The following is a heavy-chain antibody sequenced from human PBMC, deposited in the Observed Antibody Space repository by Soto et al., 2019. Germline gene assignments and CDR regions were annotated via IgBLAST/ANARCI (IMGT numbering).Heavy chain of an antibody. V-gene: IGHV2-5*02. CDR2: IYWDE. Sequence: QITLKESGPTLVKPTQTLTLTCTFSGFSLSTSGVGVGWIRQPPGKALEWLALIYWDERYSPSLKSRLTITMDTSRNQVVLTMNNMDPVDTASYYCAHKVEVSRVFKYWGQGTLVIVSS. CDR1: GFSLSTSGVG. CDR3: AHKVEVSRVFKY. J-gene: IGHJ4*02. D-gene: IGHD2-15*01.